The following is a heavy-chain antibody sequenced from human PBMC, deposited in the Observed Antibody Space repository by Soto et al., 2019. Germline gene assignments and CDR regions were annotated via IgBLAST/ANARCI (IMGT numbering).Heavy chain of an antibody. J-gene: IGHJ4*02. CDR1: GYNFAGYW. Sequence: PGESLKISCNGYGYNFAGYWIAWVRQMPGKGLELMGIIYPSDSDTRYRPSFQGQVTISADKSISSAYLQWSGLRASDTAMYYCARGGVSTRTFDYWGQGTPVTVSS. CDR3: ARGGVSTRTFDY. D-gene: IGHD3-3*01. CDR2: IYPSDSDT. V-gene: IGHV5-51*01.